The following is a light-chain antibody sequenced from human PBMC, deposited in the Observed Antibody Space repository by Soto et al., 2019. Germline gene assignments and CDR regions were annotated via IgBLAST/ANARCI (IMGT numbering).Light chain of an antibody. Sequence: DIQMTQSPSSLSASVGDRVTLTCRASQGIGDDLGWYQQQPGRAPKRLIYGVFNLQSGVPSRFSGSGSGTEFTLTNRSLQPEDFATYYCLQHRSYPWTFGQGTKVEIK. J-gene: IGKJ1*01. CDR2: GVF. CDR3: LQHRSYPWT. V-gene: IGKV1-17*01. CDR1: QGIGDD.